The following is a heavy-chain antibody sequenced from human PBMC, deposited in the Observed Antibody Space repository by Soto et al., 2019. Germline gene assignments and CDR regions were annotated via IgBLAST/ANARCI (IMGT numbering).Heavy chain of an antibody. CDR1: GFTFSSYA. CDR2: ISYDGSNK. CDR3: ARSPLPLGYFDL. Sequence: GGSLRLSCAASGFTFSSYAMHWVRQAPGKGLEWVAVISYDGSNKYYADSVKGRFTISRDNSKNTLYLQMNSLRAEYTAVYYCARSPLPLGYFDLWGRGTLVTVSS. J-gene: IGHJ2*01. V-gene: IGHV3-30*04.